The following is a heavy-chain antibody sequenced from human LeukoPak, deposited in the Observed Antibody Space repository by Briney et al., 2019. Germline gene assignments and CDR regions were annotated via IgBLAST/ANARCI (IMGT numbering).Heavy chain of an antibody. CDR3: ARALDSSSWYYYYMDV. Sequence: ASLKVSCKASGYTFTSYDINWVRQATERGLEWMGWMNPNSGNTGYAQKFQGRVTITRNTSISTAYMELSSLRSEDTAVYYCARALDSSSWYYYYMDVWGKGTTVTVSS. CDR2: MNPNSGNT. J-gene: IGHJ6*03. CDR1: GYTFTSYD. D-gene: IGHD6-13*01. V-gene: IGHV1-8*03.